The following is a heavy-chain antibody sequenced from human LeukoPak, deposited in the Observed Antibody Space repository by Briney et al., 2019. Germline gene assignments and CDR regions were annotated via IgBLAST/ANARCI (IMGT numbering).Heavy chain of an antibody. Sequence: GASVKVSCKASGYPFTSYYMHWVRQAPGQGLEWMGIINPSGGSTSYAQKFQGRVTMTRDTSTSTVYMELSSLRSEDTAVYYCARGGCTSIICSAGGNWFDPWGLGTPVTVSS. V-gene: IGHV1-46*01. CDR1: GYPFTSYY. J-gene: IGHJ5*02. CDR2: INPSGGST. D-gene: IGHD2-2*01. CDR3: ARGGCTSIICSAGGNWFDP.